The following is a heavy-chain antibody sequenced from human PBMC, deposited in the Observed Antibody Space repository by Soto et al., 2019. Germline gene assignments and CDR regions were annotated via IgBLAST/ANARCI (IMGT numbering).Heavy chain of an antibody. Sequence: EVQLLESGGGLVQPGGSLRLSCAASGFTFSSYAMSWVRQAPGKGLEWVSAISGSGGSTYYADSVKGRFTISRDNSKNTLYLQMNSLRAEDTAVYYCARDSISISGWYYYYGMDVWGQGTTVTVSS. CDR2: ISGSGGST. V-gene: IGHV3-23*01. CDR3: ARDSISISGWYYYYGMDV. D-gene: IGHD6-19*01. CDR1: GFTFSSYA. J-gene: IGHJ6*02.